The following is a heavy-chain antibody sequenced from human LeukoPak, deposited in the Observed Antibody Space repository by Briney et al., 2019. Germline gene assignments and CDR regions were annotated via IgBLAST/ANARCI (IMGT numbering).Heavy chain of an antibody. V-gene: IGHV4-4*07. J-gene: IGHJ5*02. Sequence: SETLSLTCTVSGGSISSYYWSWIRQPAGEGLEWIGRIYTSGSTNYNPSLKSRVTMSVDTSKNQFSLKLSSVTAADTAVYYCARDLGYCSGGSCYWFDPWGQGTLVTVSS. D-gene: IGHD2-15*01. CDR2: IYTSGST. CDR3: ARDLGYCSGGSCYWFDP. CDR1: GGSISSYY.